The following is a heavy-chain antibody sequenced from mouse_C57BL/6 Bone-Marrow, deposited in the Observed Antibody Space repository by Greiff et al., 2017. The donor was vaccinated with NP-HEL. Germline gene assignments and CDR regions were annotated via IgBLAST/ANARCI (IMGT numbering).Heavy chain of an antibody. CDR3: ARYGAQATPWFAY. J-gene: IGHJ3*01. CDR1: GYTFTDYN. CDR2: INPNNGGT. D-gene: IGHD3-2*02. Sequence: EVQLQQSGPELVKPGASVKIPCKASGYTFTDYNMDWVKQSHGKSLEWIGDINPNNGGTIYNQKFKGKATLTVDKSSSTAYMERLNLTAEDTAVYYCARYGAQATPWFAYWGQGTLVTVSA. V-gene: IGHV1-18*01.